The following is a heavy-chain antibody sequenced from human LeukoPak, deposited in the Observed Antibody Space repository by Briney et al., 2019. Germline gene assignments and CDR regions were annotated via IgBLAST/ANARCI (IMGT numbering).Heavy chain of an antibody. V-gene: IGHV3-33*08. CDR2: IWYDGSNK. J-gene: IGHJ4*02. CDR3: ARDRYDSSGYLIGGPLNY. D-gene: IGHD3-22*01. CDR1: GFTFSSYS. Sequence: QSGGSLRLSCAASGFTFSSYSMNWVRQAPGKGLEWVAVIWYDGSNKYYADSVKGRFTISRDNSKNTLYLQMNSLRAEDTAVYYCARDRYDSSGYLIGGPLNYWGQGTLVTVSS.